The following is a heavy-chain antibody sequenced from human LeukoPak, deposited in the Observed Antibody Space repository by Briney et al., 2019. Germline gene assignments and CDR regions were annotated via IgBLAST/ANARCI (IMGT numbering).Heavy chain of an antibody. Sequence: GASLKISCKGSGYSFTSYWIGWVRQMPGKGLEWMGIIYPGDSDTRYSPSFQGQVTISADKSISTAYLQWSSLKASDTAMYYCARVATSPYYYYGMDVWGQGTTVTVSS. D-gene: IGHD5-12*01. CDR3: ARVATSPYYYYGMDV. V-gene: IGHV5-51*01. CDR2: IYPGDSDT. CDR1: GYSFTSYW. J-gene: IGHJ6*02.